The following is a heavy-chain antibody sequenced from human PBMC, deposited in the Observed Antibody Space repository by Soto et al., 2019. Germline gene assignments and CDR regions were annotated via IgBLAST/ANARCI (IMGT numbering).Heavy chain of an antibody. D-gene: IGHD2-15*01. V-gene: IGHV3-48*02. Sequence: GGSLRLSCAASGFTFSSYSMNWVRQAPGKGLEWVSYISSSSSTIYYADSVKGRFTISRDNAKNSLDLQMNSLRDEDTAVYYCARGPGVVVAAYGMDVWGQGTTVTVSS. CDR3: ARGPGVVVAAYGMDV. CDR1: GFTFSSYS. CDR2: ISSSSSTI. J-gene: IGHJ6*02.